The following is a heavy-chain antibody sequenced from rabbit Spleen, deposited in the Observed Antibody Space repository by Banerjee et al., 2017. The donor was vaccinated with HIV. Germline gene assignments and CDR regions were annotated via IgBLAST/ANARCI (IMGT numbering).Heavy chain of an antibody. CDR2: IRAASSDRN. CDR1: GFSFSGNCY. J-gene: IGHJ6*01. Sequence: QEQLVESGGGLVQPEGSLTLTCTASGFSFSGNCYMCWVRQAPGKGLEWIACIRAASSDRNDYASWAKGRFTISKTSSTTVTLQIISLTAADTATYFCARDSIYGTGSGYDLWGPGTLVTVS. D-gene: IGHD8-1*01. CDR3: ARDSIYGTGSGYDL. V-gene: IGHV1S45*01.